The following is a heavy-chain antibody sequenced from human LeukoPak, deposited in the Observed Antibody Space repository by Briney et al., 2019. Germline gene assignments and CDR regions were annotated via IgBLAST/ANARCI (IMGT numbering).Heavy chain of an antibody. J-gene: IGHJ6*02. Sequence: PSETLSLTCTVSGGSISSGGYYWSWIRQHPGKGLEWIRYIYYSGSTYYNPSLKSRVTISVDTSKNQFSLKLSSVTAADTAVYYCARDIDDRPMDVWGQGTTVTVSS. V-gene: IGHV4-31*03. D-gene: IGHD3-22*01. CDR2: IYYSGST. CDR3: ARDIDDRPMDV. CDR1: GGSISSGGYY.